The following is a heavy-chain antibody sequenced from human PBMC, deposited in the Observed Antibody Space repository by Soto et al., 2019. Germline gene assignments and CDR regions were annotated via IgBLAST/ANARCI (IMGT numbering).Heavy chain of an antibody. Sequence: EVQLVESGGGRVKAGGSLRLSCAASGFTFNRYSMTWVRQAPGKGLEWVSSISSSGDYRYYADSMRSRFTISRDNVKNSLYVDTSCVGTADTAVYYCAIDLGSETFDPLGQGILVTVSS. D-gene: IGHD3-10*01. CDR1: GFTFNRYS. V-gene: IGHV3-21*06. CDR3: AIDLGSETFDP. CDR2: ISSSGDYR. J-gene: IGHJ5*02.